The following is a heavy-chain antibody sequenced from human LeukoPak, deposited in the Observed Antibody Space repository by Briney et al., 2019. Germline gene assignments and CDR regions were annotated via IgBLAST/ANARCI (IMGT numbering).Heavy chain of an antibody. CDR2: ISASGGVT. CDR3: AKAAQGAFDI. CDR1: GFTFSSYA. J-gene: IGHJ3*02. V-gene: IGHV3-23*01. Sequence: GGSLRLSCAASGFTFSSYAMSWVRQAPGKGLEWVSGISASGGVTYSAESVRGRFTISRDNSKNTLYLQMNSLRAEDTAVYYCAKAAQGAFDIWGQGTMVTVSS.